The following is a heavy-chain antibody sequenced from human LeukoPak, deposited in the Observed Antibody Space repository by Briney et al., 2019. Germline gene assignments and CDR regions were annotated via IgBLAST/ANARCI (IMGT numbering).Heavy chain of an antibody. CDR3: ASGTTLVQGVIFYY. J-gene: IGHJ4*02. CDR1: GFTVGSNY. Sequence: PGGSLRLSCTASGFTVGSNYMSWVRQAPGKGLEWVSVIYSGGNTYYADSVRGRFTISRDNSKNTVFLQMNSLRADDTAVYYCASGTTLVQGVIFYYWGQGTLVTVSS. V-gene: IGHV3-53*01. CDR2: IYSGGNT. D-gene: IGHD3-10*01.